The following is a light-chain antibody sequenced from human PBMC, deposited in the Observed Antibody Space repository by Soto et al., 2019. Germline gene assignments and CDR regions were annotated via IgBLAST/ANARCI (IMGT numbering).Light chain of an antibody. Sequence: ETVMTQSPATLSVSPGDRATLSCSASQSVSYNLAWYQQKPGQAPRLLIYDASTRATGIPARFSGSASGTEFTLTISSLLSEDSAVYYCQQYNNWPLTFGGGTKVEMK. V-gene: IGKV3D-15*01. CDR2: DAS. CDR1: QSVSYN. J-gene: IGKJ4*01. CDR3: QQYNNWPLT.